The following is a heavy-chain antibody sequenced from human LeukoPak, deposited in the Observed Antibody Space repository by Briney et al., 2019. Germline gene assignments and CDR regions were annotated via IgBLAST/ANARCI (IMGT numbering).Heavy chain of an antibody. V-gene: IGHV4-61*01. J-gene: IGHJ6*02. CDR1: GGSISSSSYY. CDR2: IYYSGST. CDR3: ARVGGITGIPTLLYYYRMDV. D-gene: IGHD1-20*01. Sequence: SETLSLTCTVSGGSISSSSYYWSWIRQPPGQGLEWIGYIYYSGSTNYNPSLQSRVTISVDTSKNQFSLKLSSVTAADTAVYYCARVGGITGIPTLLYYYRMDVWGQGTTVTVSS.